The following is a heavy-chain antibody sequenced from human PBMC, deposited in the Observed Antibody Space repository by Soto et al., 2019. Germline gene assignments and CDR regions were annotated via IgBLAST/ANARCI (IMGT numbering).Heavy chain of an antibody. J-gene: IGHJ3*02. Sequence: VGSLRLSCAASGFTFSSYAMSWVRQAPGKGLEWVSAISGSGGSTYYADSVKGRFTISRDNSRNTLYLQMNSLRAEDTAVYYCAKDLATISSAFDIWGQGTMGIVSS. CDR1: GFTFSSYA. V-gene: IGHV3-23*01. CDR2: ISGSGGST. D-gene: IGHD5-12*01. CDR3: AKDLATISSAFDI.